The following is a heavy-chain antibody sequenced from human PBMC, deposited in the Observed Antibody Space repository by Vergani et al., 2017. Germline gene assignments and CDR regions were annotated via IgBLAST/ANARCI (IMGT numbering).Heavy chain of an antibody. V-gene: IGHV4-34*01. D-gene: IGHD4-11*01. CDR2: IDHTGRP. Sequence: QVQLQQWGGGLLKPSETLSLTCVVNGGSFTSYHWTWIRQSPGEGLEWVGDIDHTGRPDYNPSLKSRLNMSVDKSRNQFSMTLNSVTATDTAIYFCARVNTETNGQLYYYYYMDVWGQGTAVTVS. J-gene: IGHJ6*03. CDR3: ARVNTETNGQLYYYYYMDV. CDR1: GGSFTSYH.